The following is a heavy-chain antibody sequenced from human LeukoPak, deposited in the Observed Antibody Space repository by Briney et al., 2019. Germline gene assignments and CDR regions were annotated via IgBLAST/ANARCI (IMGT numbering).Heavy chain of an antibody. D-gene: IGHD3-16*01. CDR2: ISYDGSNK. CDR3: ARGWLYDYVWGQLGAFDI. Sequence: GGSLRLSCAASGFTFSSYAMHWVRQAPGKGLEWVAVISYDGSNKYYADSVKGRFTISRDNSKNTLYLQMNSLRAEDTAVYYCARGWLYDYVWGQLGAFDIWGQGTMVTVSS. CDR1: GFTFSSYA. V-gene: IGHV3-30-3*01. J-gene: IGHJ3*02.